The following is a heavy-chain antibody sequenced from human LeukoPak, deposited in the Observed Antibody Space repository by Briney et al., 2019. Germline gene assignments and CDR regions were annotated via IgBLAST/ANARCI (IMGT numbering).Heavy chain of an antibody. CDR3: ARVKVDDYVWGSYHVNWFDP. D-gene: IGHD3-16*02. CDR1: GGSISSYY. J-gene: IGHJ5*02. CDR2: IYYSGST. V-gene: IGHV4-59*01. Sequence: PSETLSLTXTVSGGSISSYYWSWIRQPPGKGLEWIGYIYYSGSTNYNPSLKSRVTISVDTSKNQFSLKLSSVTAADTAVYYCARVKVDDYVWGSYHVNWFDPWGQGTLVTVSS.